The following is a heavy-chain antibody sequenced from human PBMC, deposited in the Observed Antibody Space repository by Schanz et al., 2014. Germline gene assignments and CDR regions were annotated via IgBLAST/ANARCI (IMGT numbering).Heavy chain of an antibody. D-gene: IGHD3-10*01. V-gene: IGHV3-23*04. CDR1: GFTFRNYG. Sequence: EVQLVESGGGLVQPGGSLRLSCAASGFTFRNYGMSWVRQAPGQGLEWVSAISGSGGSTHYADSVGDRCTISRDNSMNTVYLQMNSLRSDDAAVYYCARAQGVIRLYYGVEVWGQGTTVTVSS. J-gene: IGHJ6*02. CDR3: ARAQGVIRLYYGVEV. CDR2: ISGSGGST.